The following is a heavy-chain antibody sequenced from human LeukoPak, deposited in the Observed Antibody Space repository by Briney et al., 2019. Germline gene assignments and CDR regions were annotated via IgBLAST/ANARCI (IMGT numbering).Heavy chain of an antibody. CDR1: GGSFSGYY. Sequence: SETLSLTCAVYGGSFSGYYWSWIRQPAGKGLEWIGRIYTSGSTNYNPSLKSRVTMSVDTSKNQFSLKLSSVTAADTAVYYCARDWGFGVRFLDTWGQGTLVTVSS. CDR3: ARDWGFGVRFLDT. J-gene: IGHJ5*02. D-gene: IGHD3-3*01. V-gene: IGHV4-4*07. CDR2: IYTSGST.